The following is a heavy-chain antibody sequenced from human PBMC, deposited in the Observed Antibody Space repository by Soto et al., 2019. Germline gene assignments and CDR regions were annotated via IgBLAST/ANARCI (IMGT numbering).Heavy chain of an antibody. J-gene: IGHJ5*02. V-gene: IGHV4-38-2*02. CDR2: IYHSGST. CDR3: ARDKTGTDLYWFEP. D-gene: IGHD1-7*01. Sequence: SETLSLTCAVSGYSISSGYYWGWIRQPPGKGLEWIGSIYHSGSTYYNPSLQSRVTISVDTSKNQFSLKLSSVNAADTAVSYCARDKTGTDLYWFEPWDQRTLVT. CDR1: GYSISSGYY.